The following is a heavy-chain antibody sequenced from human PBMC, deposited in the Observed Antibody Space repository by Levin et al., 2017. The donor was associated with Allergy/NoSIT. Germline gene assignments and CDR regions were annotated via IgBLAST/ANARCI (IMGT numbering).Heavy chain of an antibody. Sequence: GESLKISCAASGFTFSNAWMSWVRQAPGKGLEWVGRIKSKTDGGTTDYAAPVKGRFTISRDDSKNTLYLQMNSLKTEDTAVYYCTTDPNYYGSGSYHYYFDYWGQGTLVTVSS. J-gene: IGHJ4*02. CDR1: GFTFSNAW. CDR3: TTDPNYYGSGSYHYYFDY. D-gene: IGHD3-10*01. CDR2: IKSKTDGGTT. V-gene: IGHV3-15*01.